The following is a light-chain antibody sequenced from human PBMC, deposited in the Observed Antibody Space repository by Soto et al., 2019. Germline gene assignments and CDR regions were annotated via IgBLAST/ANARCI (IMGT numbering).Light chain of an antibody. CDR3: QQSYSTGYT. V-gene: IGKV1-39*01. J-gene: IGKJ2*01. Sequence: DIQMTQSPFSLSASVGDRVTITCRASQSISNFLNWYQQKPGKAPRLLIYAASSLQSGVPSRFSGSGSGTDFTLTISSLQPEDFATYYCQQSYSTGYTFGQGTKLEIK. CDR1: QSISNF. CDR2: AAS.